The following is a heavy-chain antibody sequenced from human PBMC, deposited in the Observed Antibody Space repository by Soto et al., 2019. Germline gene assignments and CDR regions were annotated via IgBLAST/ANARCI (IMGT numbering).Heavy chain of an antibody. CDR1: GGSISSSSYY. V-gene: IGHV4-39*01. D-gene: IGHD3-10*01. CDR2: IYYSGST. Sequence: SETLSLTCTVSGGSISSSSYYWGWIRQPPGKGLEWIGSIYYSGSTYYNPSLKSRVTISVDTSKNQFSLRLSSVTAADTAVYYCARGNEEYYYGSGSYFDWFDPWGQGTLVTVSS. CDR3: ARGNEEYYYGSGSYFDWFDP. J-gene: IGHJ5*02.